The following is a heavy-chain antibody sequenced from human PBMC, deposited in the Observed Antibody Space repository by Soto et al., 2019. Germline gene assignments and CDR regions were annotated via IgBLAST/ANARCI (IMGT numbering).Heavy chain of an antibody. D-gene: IGHD3-22*01. CDR3: ARSTYYYDSSGPTGGSWFDP. J-gene: IGHJ5*02. V-gene: IGHV1-8*01. CDR1: GYTFTSYD. CDR2: MNPSTGNS. Sequence: ASVKVSCKASGYTFTSYDIYWVRQATGQGLEWMGWMNPSTGNSGYAQKFQGRVTMTSDTSISTAHMELSSLRSEDTAVYYCARSTYYYDSSGPTGGSWFDPWGQGTLVTVSS.